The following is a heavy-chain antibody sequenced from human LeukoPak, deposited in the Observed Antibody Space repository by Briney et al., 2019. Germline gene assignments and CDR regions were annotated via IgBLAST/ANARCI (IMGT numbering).Heavy chain of an antibody. CDR3: AKLGATYSSGWFFDY. CDR1: GFTFSSYG. J-gene: IGHJ4*02. V-gene: IGHV3-30*18. CDR2: ISYDGSNK. Sequence: PGGSLRLSCAASGFTFSSYGMHWVRQAAGKGLEWVAVISYDGSNKYYADSVKGRFTISRDNSKNTLYLQMNSLRAEDTAVYYCAKLGATYSSGWFFDYWGQGTLVTVSS. D-gene: IGHD6-19*01.